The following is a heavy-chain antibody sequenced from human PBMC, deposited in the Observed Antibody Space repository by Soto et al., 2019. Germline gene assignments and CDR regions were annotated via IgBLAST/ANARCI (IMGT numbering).Heavy chain of an antibody. J-gene: IGHJ4*02. D-gene: IGHD3-22*01. CDR3: ARVYYQDGSVDRYFDN. Sequence: EVQLVESGGGLVQPGGSLRLSCAASGFTFSSYWMHWVRQGPGKGLVWVSRINSDGTRTNYADSVKGRFTISRDNAKNTIYLQMNSLRAEDTAVYYCARVYYQDGSVDRYFDNWGQGTLVTVSS. V-gene: IGHV3-74*01. CDR1: GFTFSSYW. CDR2: INSDGTRT.